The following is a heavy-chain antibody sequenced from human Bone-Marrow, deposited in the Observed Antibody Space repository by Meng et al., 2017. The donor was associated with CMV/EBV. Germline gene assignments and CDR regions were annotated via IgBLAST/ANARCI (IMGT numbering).Heavy chain of an antibody. J-gene: IGHJ4*02. CDR1: GFSFSSYT. CDR2: ISYDGSET. D-gene: IGHD6-19*01. Sequence: GGSLRLSCGGSGFSFSSYTMHWVRQAPGKGLEWVAGISYDGSETHYVDSVRGRFTISRDNSKNTVYLQMNSLRPEDTAVFYCARDQYSSGWFPYWGQGTLVTVSS. CDR3: ARDQYSSGWFPY. V-gene: IGHV3-30*04.